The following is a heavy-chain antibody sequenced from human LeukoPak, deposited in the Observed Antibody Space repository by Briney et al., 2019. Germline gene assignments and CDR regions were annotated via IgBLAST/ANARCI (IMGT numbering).Heavy chain of an antibody. V-gene: IGHV4-39*07. CDR2: IYYSGST. CDR3: ARVGSGHSTVVTPGDAFDI. D-gene: IGHD4-23*01. CDR1: GASISSSTDY. Sequence: SETLSLTCTVSGASISSSTDYWGWIRQPPGKGLEWIANIYYSGSTYYNPSLKSRVTISVDTSKNQFSLKLSSVTAADTAVYYCARVGSGHSTVVTPGDAFDIWGQGTMVTVSS. J-gene: IGHJ3*02.